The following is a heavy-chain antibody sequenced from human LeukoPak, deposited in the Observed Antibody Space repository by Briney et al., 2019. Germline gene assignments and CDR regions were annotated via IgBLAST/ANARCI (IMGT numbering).Heavy chain of an antibody. CDR2: IYSGGST. Sequence: PGGSLRLSCAASGFTVSSNYMSWVRQTPGKGLEGVSVIYSGGSTYYADSVKGRFTISRDNYKNTLYLQMNSLRAEGTAVYYCATSLEYSGSYLEGFDYWGQGTLVTVSS. J-gene: IGHJ4*02. CDR1: GFTVSSNY. CDR3: ATSLEYSGSYLEGFDY. D-gene: IGHD1-26*01. V-gene: IGHV3-53*01.